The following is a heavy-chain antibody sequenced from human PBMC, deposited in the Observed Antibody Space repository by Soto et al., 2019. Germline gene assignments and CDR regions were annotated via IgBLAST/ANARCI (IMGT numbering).Heavy chain of an antibody. D-gene: IGHD2-2*01. CDR1: GGSVRGYY. J-gene: IGHJ6*03. V-gene: IGHV4-34*01. CDR3: ARGGEYQLLLRDYYYFNMDV. Sequence: QVQLHQWGAGLLKPSETLSLTCAVHGGSVRGYYWTWIRQSPEKGLEWIGEINHSGTTNYSPSLKTRVNIAVDTSKNQFSLILSSVNAADTAVYYCARGGEYQLLLRDYYYFNMDVWGTGTTVTVS. CDR2: INHSGTT.